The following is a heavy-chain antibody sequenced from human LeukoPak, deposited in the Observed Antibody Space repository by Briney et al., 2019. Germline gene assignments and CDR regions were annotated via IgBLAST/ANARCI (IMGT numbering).Heavy chain of an antibody. CDR1: GYTFTGYY. V-gene: IGHV1-2*02. CDR3: ARETYYYDSSGYYPDAFDI. CDR2: INPNSGGT. D-gene: IGHD3-22*01. Sequence: ASVKVSCKASGYTFTGYYMHWVRQASGQGLEWMGWINPNSGGTNYAQKFQGRVTMTRDTSISTAYMELSRLRSDDTAVYYCARETYYYDSSGYYPDAFDIWGQGTMVTVSS. J-gene: IGHJ3*02.